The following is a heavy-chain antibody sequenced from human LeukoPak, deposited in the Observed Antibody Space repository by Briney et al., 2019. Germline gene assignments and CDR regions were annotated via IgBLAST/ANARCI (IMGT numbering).Heavy chain of an antibody. CDR1: GCTFTNYG. Sequence: ASVKVSCKASGCTFTNYGITWVRQAPGQGLEWMGWISGYNGNTNYAQKLQGRVTMTTDTSTSTAYMELRSLRSDDTAVYYCARIDCSSNSCPDPFDPWGQGTLVTVSS. CDR2: ISGYNGNT. V-gene: IGHV1-18*01. CDR3: ARIDCSSNSCPDPFDP. D-gene: IGHD2-2*01. J-gene: IGHJ5*02.